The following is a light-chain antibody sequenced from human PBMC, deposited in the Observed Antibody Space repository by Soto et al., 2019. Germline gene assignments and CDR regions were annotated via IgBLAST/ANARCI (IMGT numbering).Light chain of an antibody. CDR3: SPYTTTNTYV. CDR2: EVS. V-gene: IGLV2-14*01. CDR1: SSDVGGYNY. Sequence: QSALTQPASVSGSPGQSITISCTGTSSDVGGYNYVSWSQHHPGKAPKLIIYEVSNRPSGASNRFSGSKSGNTASLTISGLQAEDEADYYCSPYTTTNTYVFGTGTKLTVL. J-gene: IGLJ1*01.